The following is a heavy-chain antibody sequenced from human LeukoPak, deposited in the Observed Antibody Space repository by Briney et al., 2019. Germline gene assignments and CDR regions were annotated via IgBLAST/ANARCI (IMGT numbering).Heavy chain of an antibody. Sequence: KTGGSLRLSCAASGFTFSSYAMSWVRQAPGKGLEWVSSISSSSSYIYYADSVKGRFTISRDNAKNSLYLQMNSLRAEDTAVYYCARDPASGPFDPWGQGTLVTVSS. CDR2: ISSSSSYI. J-gene: IGHJ5*02. V-gene: IGHV3-21*01. D-gene: IGHD2-2*01. CDR3: ARDPASGPFDP. CDR1: GFTFSSYA.